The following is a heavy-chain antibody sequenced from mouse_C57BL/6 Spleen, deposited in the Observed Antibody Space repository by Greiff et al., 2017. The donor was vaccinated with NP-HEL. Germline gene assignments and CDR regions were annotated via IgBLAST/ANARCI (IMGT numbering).Heavy chain of an antibody. CDR3: TRRRIYDGYLWYFDV. J-gene: IGHJ1*03. CDR1: GYTFTDYE. Sequence: QVQLQQSGAELVRPGASVTLSCKASGYTFTDYEMHWVKQTPVHGLEWIGAIDPETGGTAYNQKFKGQAILTADKSSSTAYMELRSLTSEDSAVYYCTRRRIYDGYLWYFDVWGTGTTVTVSS. V-gene: IGHV1-15*01. D-gene: IGHD2-3*01. CDR2: IDPETGGT.